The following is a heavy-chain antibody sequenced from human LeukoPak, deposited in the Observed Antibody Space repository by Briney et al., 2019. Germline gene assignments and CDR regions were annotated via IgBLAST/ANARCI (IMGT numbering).Heavy chain of an antibody. CDR3: ARDLGSSSWTYYYGMDV. CDR1: GYIITSYH. Sequence: GASVKVSCKASGYIITSYHMHWVRQVPGHGLEWIGIINPSGGSTSYAQKFQGRVTWTRDTSTSTVYMELSSLRSEDTAVYYCARDLGSSSWTYYYGMDVWGQGTTVTVSS. CDR2: INPSGGST. V-gene: IGHV1-46*01. D-gene: IGHD6-13*01. J-gene: IGHJ6*02.